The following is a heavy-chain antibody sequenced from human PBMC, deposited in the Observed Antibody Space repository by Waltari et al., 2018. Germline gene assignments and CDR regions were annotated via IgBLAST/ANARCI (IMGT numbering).Heavy chain of an antibody. J-gene: IGHJ3*02. Sequence: EVQLVESGGGLVQPGGSLRLSCPASGFPLSSYWMSWVRQAPGKGPEWVANIKKDGSEEYYVDSVRGRFTISRDNAKNSLYLQMNSLRPEDTAVYYCARDQWFAFDIWGQGTMVTVSS. CDR1: GFPLSSYW. CDR3: ARDQWFAFDI. CDR2: IKKDGSEE. V-gene: IGHV3-7*01. D-gene: IGHD3-22*01.